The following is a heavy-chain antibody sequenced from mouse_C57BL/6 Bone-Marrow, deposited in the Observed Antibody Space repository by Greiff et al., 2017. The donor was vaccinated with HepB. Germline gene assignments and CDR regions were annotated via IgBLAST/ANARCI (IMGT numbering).Heavy chain of an antibody. CDR2: IFPGSGST. Sequence: QVQLQQSGPELVRPGASVKISCKAPGYTFTSHWMQWVRQRPGQGLGWIGEIFPGSGSTYYNEKFKGKAKLTVDTSSSTADMQLSSLTSEDSAVYFCAIYYSNVPWYFDVWGTGTTVTVSS. CDR1: GYTFTSHW. CDR3: AIYYSNVPWYFDV. J-gene: IGHJ1*03. D-gene: IGHD2-5*01. V-gene: IGHV1-56*01.